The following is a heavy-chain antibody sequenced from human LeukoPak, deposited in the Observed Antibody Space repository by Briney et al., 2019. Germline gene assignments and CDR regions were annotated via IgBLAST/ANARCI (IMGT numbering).Heavy chain of an antibody. CDR1: GFTFNDYA. J-gene: IGHJ6*04. D-gene: IGHD3-10*01. CDR3: AKFGSGSAYYYYGMDV. Sequence: PGGSLRLSCAASGFTFNDYAINWVRQAPGKGLEWVSVISGGTGGSTYYADSVKGRFTISRDNFKNTLYLQMNSLRAEDTAVYYCAKFGSGSAYYYYGMDVWGKGTTVTVSS. CDR2: ISGGTGGST. V-gene: IGHV3-23*01.